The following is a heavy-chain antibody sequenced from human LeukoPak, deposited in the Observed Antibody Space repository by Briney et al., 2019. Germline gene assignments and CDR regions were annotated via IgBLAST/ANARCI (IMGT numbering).Heavy chain of an antibody. CDR2: INPNSGGT. CDR3: ARDLVELTLVANWFDP. CDR1: GYTFTSYG. J-gene: IGHJ5*02. Sequence: ASVKVSCKASGYTFTSYGISWVRQAPGQGLEWMGRINPNSGGTNYAQKFQGRVTMTRDTSISTAYMELSRLRSDDTAVYYCARDLVELTLVANWFDPWGQGTLVTVSS. D-gene: IGHD1-26*01. V-gene: IGHV1-2*02.